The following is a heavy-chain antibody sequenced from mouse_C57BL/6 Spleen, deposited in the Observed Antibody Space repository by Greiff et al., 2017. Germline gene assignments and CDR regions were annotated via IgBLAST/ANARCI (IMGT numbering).Heavy chain of an antibody. J-gene: IGHJ1*03. Sequence: VQLKQSGPGMVKPSQSLSLTCTVTGYSITSGYDWHWIRHFPGNKLEWMGYISYSGSTNYNPSLKSRISITHDTSKNHFFLKLNSVTTEDTATYYCARDPYYGSRGYFDVWGTGTTVTVSS. CDR1: GYSITSGYD. V-gene: IGHV3-1*01. CDR2: ISYSGST. D-gene: IGHD1-1*01. CDR3: ARDPYYGSRGYFDV.